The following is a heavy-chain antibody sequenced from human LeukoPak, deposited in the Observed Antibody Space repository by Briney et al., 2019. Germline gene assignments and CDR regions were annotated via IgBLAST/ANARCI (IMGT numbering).Heavy chain of an antibody. CDR3: AKGSPLDLGAGESYYYGMGV. V-gene: IGHV3-53*01. CDR2: LYSGGTT. Sequence: GGSLRLSFGASGFIVSSSYMSWVRQAPGKGLEWVSVLYSGGTTHYGDSVKGRFTISRDNSKNTLFLQMSSLRAEDTAVYYCAKGSPLDLGAGESYYYGMGVWGQGTTVTVSS. D-gene: IGHD3-10*01. CDR1: GFIVSSSY. J-gene: IGHJ6*02.